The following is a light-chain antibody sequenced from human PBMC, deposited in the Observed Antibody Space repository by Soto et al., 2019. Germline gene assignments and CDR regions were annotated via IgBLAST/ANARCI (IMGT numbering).Light chain of an antibody. CDR2: AAS. CDR1: QSLSSGY. Sequence: EIVLTQSPGTLSLSPGERATLSCRASQSLSSGYLAWYQQKPGQAPRILIYAASSRATGVPARFSGSGSGTEFTLTISGLQSEDFAVYYCQQYGSSLTWTFGQGTKVDI. CDR3: QQYGSSLTWT. V-gene: IGKV3-20*01. J-gene: IGKJ1*01.